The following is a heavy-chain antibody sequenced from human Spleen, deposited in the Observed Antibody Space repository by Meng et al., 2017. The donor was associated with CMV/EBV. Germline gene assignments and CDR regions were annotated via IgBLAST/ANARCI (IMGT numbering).Heavy chain of an antibody. D-gene: IGHD1-26*01. V-gene: IGHV3-33*01. CDR2: ISYDGNKR. Sequence: GESLKISCAAFGFTFRNYGIHWVRQAPGKGLQWVAVISYDGNKRYYADSVKGRFTISRDNSRKMLNLQMNSLRADDTAVYYCARDVSRSLDYFNGMDVWGQGTTVTVSS. J-gene: IGHJ6*02. CDR3: ARDVSRSLDYFNGMDV. CDR1: GFTFRNYG.